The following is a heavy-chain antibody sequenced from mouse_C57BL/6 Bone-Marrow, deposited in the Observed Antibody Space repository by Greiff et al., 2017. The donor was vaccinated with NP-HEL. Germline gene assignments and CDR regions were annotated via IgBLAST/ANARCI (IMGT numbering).Heavy chain of an antibody. CDR3: ALSTMVTTYYFDY. V-gene: IGHV1-52*01. CDR1: GYTFTSYW. D-gene: IGHD2-1*01. J-gene: IGHJ2*01. CDR2: IDPSDSET. Sequence: VQLQQPGAELVRPGSSVKLSCKASGYTFTSYWMHWVKQRPIQGLEWIGNIDPSDSETHYNQKFKDKATLTVDKSSSTAYMQLSSLTSEDSAVYYCALSTMVTTYYFDYWGQGTTLTVSS.